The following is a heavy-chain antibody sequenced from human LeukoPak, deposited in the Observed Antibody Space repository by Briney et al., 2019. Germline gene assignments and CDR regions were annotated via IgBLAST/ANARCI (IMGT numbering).Heavy chain of an antibody. CDR2: IYYSGST. Sequence: PSETLPLTCTVFGGSISSYYWSWIRQPPGKGLEWIGYIYYSGSTNYNPSLKSRVTISIDTSKNQFSLKLSSVTAADTAVYYCARVGDYSLDYWGQGTLVTVSS. V-gene: IGHV4-59*01. CDR1: GGSISSYY. D-gene: IGHD4-11*01. J-gene: IGHJ4*02. CDR3: ARVGDYSLDY.